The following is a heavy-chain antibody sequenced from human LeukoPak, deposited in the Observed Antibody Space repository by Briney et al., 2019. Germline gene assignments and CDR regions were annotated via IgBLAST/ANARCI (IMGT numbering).Heavy chain of an antibody. V-gene: IGHV3-7*01. J-gene: IGHJ4*02. CDR2: IKQDGSEK. D-gene: IGHD3-16*01. CDR1: GFTFSSYW. Sequence: GGSLRLSCAASGFTFSSYWMSWVRQAPGKGLEWVANIKQDGSEKYYVDSVKGRFTISRDNAKNSLYLQMNSLRAEDTAVYYCARAGYDWTFSFDYWGQGTLVTVSS. CDR3: ARAGYDWTFSFDY.